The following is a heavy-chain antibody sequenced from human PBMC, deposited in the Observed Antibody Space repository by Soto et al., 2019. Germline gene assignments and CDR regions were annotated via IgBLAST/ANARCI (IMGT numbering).Heavy chain of an antibody. V-gene: IGHV3-21*01. D-gene: IGHD3-10*01. J-gene: IGHJ4*02. CDR2: ISSSSSYI. Sequence: EVQLVESGGGLVQPGGSLRLSCAASGFFFSSYSMNWVRQAPGKGLEWVSFISSSSSYIYYADSVKGRFTISRDNAKNSQYLQMNSLRAEDTAVYYCSFGSGSSMTGTVDYWGQGTLVTVSS. CDR3: SFGSGSSMTGTVDY. CDR1: GFFFSSYS.